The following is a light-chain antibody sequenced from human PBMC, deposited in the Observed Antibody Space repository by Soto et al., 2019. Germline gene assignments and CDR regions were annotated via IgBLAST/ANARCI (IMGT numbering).Light chain of an antibody. J-gene: IGKJ5*01. CDR2: DAS. CDR1: YNIDNW. V-gene: IGKV1-33*01. CDR3: QQYENLPT. Sequence: QETQSPASLSASLGYTVTITCRASYNIDNWLAWYQQKPGRAPKLLIYDASNLEAGVPSRFRGSGSGTDFTFTISRLQTEDIATYYCQQYENLPTFGQGTRLEVK.